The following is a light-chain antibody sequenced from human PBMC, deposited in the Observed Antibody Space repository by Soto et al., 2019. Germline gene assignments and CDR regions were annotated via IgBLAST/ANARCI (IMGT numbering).Light chain of an antibody. Sequence: EIVMTQSPATLSLSPGERATLSCRASQSVSINLAWYQQKPGQAPRLLIYGASSRATGIPDRFSGSGSGTDFTLTISRLEPEDFAVYYCQQYGSSPWTFGQGTKVDIK. CDR1: QSVSIN. CDR3: QQYGSSPWT. CDR2: GAS. V-gene: IGKV3-20*01. J-gene: IGKJ1*01.